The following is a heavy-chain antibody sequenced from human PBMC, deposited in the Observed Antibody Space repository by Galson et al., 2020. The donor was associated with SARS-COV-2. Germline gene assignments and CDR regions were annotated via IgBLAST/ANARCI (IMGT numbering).Heavy chain of an antibody. J-gene: IGHJ6*03. CDR2: INPNSGGT. Sequence: ASVKVSCKASGYTFTGYYMHWVRQAPGQGLEWMGRINPNSGGTNYAQKFQGRVTMTRDTSISTAYMELSRLRSDDTAVYYCATDSYLGAVAGKNYYYMDVWGKGTTVTISS. CDR1: GYTFTGYY. CDR3: ATDSYLGAVAGKNYYYMDV. D-gene: IGHD6-19*01. V-gene: IGHV1-2*06.